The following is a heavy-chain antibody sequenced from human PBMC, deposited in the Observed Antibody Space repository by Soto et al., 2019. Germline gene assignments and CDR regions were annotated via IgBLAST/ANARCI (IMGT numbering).Heavy chain of an antibody. D-gene: IGHD3-16*01. Sequence: QVQLQESGPGLVKPSQTLSLTCTVSGGSISSGDYYWSWIRQHPGKGLEWIGYIYYSGGTYYNPSLKSRVTISVDTSKNQFSLKLSSVTAADTAVYYCARGELDIMITFGGVMGFDYWGQGTLVTVSS. J-gene: IGHJ4*02. V-gene: IGHV4-31*03. CDR1: GGSISSGDYY. CDR3: ARGELDIMITFGGVMGFDY. CDR2: IYYSGGT.